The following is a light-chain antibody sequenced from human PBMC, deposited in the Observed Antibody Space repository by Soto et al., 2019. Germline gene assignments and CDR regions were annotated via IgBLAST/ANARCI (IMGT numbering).Light chain of an antibody. CDR3: QQAHSFPIT. V-gene: IGKV1-12*01. CDR1: QDTSTW. CDR2: AAS. Sequence: DIQVTQSPSSVSASVGDRVTVTCRASQDTSTWLAWYQQKPGKAPKVLIYAASSLQTGVPSRFSGSGSGTEFTLTVSSLQLDDFATYFCQQAHSFPITFGQGTRLEIK. J-gene: IGKJ5*01.